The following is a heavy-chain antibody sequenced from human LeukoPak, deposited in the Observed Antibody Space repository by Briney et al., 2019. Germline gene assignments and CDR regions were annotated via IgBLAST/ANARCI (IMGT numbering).Heavy chain of an antibody. V-gene: IGHV3-23*01. Sequence: PGGSLRLSCEASGVTFSSYAMSWVRQASGKGLEWVSTISGSGSSTYYADSVKGRFTISRDNSKNTLYLQMNSLRAEDTAIYYCAKDLLALVVSPTFSFDYWGQGTLVTVSS. D-gene: IGHD2-15*01. J-gene: IGHJ4*02. CDR1: GVTFSSYA. CDR2: ISGSGSST. CDR3: AKDLLALVVSPTFSFDY.